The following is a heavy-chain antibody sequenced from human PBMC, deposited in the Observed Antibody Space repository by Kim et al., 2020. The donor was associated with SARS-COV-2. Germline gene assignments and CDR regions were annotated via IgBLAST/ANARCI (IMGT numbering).Heavy chain of an antibody. J-gene: IGHJ6*02. V-gene: IGHV3-30*04. CDR3: ARARSSNYYYGMDV. CDR2: ISYDGSNK. CDR1: GFTFSSYA. Sequence: GGSLRLSCAASGFTFSSYAMHWVRQAPGKGLEWVAVISYDGSNKYYADSVKGQFTISRDNSKNTLYLQMNSLRAEDTAVYYCARARSSNYYYGMDVWGQGTTVTVSS. D-gene: IGHD6-19*01.